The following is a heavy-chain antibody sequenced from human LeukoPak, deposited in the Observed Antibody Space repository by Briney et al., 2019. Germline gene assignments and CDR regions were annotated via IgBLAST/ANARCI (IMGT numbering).Heavy chain of an antibody. CDR2: IYYSGST. CDR3: AASTVTPTSGWFDP. D-gene: IGHD4-17*01. J-gene: IGHJ5*02. Sequence: SETLSLTCTVSGGSISSYYWSWIRQPPGKGLEWIGYIYYSGSTNYNPSLKSRVTISVDTSKNQFSLKLSSVTAADTAVYYCAASTVTPTSGWFDPWGQGTLVSVSS. V-gene: IGHV4-59*01. CDR1: GGSISSYY.